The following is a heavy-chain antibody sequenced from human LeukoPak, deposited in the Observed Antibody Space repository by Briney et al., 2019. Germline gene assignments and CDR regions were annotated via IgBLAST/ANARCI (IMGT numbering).Heavy chain of an antibody. D-gene: IGHD6-19*01. CDR3: ARWHSSGWYYYGMDV. V-gene: IGHV1-2*02. CDR2: INPNSGGT. Sequence: ASVKVSCKASGYTFTGYYMHWVRQAPGQGLEWMGWINPNSGGTNYAQKFQGRVTMTRDTSISTAYMELSRLRSDDTAVYYCARWHSSGWYYYGMDVWSQGTTVTVSS. CDR1: GYTFTGYY. J-gene: IGHJ6*02.